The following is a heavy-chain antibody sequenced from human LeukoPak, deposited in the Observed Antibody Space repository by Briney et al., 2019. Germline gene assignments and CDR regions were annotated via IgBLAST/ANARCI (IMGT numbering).Heavy chain of an antibody. D-gene: IGHD2-21*02. V-gene: IGHV2-70*04. Sequence: LXKAXXXXTLTCTFSGFAPGTGGRGVGWIRQPPGKALEWLTRIAWDHDIFYTTSLNTTLPISIDTSKNQLVLTMTNMDPVDTATYYCARTPYCGGDCYFDYWGQGTLVTVSS. J-gene: IGHJ4*02. CDR2: IAWDHDI. CDR1: GFAPGTGGRG. CDR3: ARTPYCGGDCYFDY.